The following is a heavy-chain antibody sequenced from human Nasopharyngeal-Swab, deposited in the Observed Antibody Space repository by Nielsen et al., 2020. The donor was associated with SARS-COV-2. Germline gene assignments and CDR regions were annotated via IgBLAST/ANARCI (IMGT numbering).Heavy chain of an antibody. CDR2: ISYDGSNK. CDR1: GFTFSSYA. CDR3: ARPMVRGVIANYFDY. D-gene: IGHD3-10*01. V-gene: IGHV3-30-3*01. Sequence: GSLKISCAASGFTFSSYAMHWVRQAPGKGLEWVAVISYDGSNKYYADSVKGRFTISRDNSKNTLYLQMNSLRAEDTAVYYCARPMVRGVIANYFDYWGQGTLVTVSS. J-gene: IGHJ4*02.